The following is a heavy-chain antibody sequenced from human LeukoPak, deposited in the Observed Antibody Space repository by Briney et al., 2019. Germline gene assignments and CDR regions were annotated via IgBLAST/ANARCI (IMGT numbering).Heavy chain of an antibody. CDR1: GFTFSNAW. Sequence: GGSLRLSCAASGFTFSNAWMSWVRQAPGKGLEWVSAISGSGGSTYYADSVKGRFTISRDNSKNTLYLQMHSLRADDTAVYYCAKDLDRYVFNWFDPWGQGTLVTVSS. CDR3: AKDLDRYVFNWFDP. D-gene: IGHD3-16*01. V-gene: IGHV3-23*01. J-gene: IGHJ5*02. CDR2: ISGSGGST.